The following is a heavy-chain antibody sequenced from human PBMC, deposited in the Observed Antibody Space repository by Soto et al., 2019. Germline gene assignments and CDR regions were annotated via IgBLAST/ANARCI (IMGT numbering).Heavy chain of an antibody. Sequence: GGSLRLSCAASGFTFSSYAMSWVRQAPGKGLEWVSAISGSGGSTYYADSVKGRFTISRDNSKNTLYLQMNSLRAEDTAVYYCAKDDYSNYGADYYYYGMDVWGQGTTVTVSS. CDR3: AKDDYSNYGADYYYYGMDV. CDR1: GFTFSSYA. V-gene: IGHV3-23*01. CDR2: ISGSGGST. D-gene: IGHD4-4*01. J-gene: IGHJ6*02.